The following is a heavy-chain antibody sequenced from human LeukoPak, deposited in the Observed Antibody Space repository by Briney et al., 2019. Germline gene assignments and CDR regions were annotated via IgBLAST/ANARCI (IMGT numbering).Heavy chain of an antibody. J-gene: IGHJ4*02. CDR2: SYYSGSA. V-gene: IGHV4-39*07. CDR3: ARDTFTVSHGSGSFSFDY. D-gene: IGHD3-10*01. Sequence: KPSETVTLSCTVSGGSISSSNYYWAWIRQPPGKGLEWIGSSYYSGSAYFDPSLRSRVTMHVDTSKHQDSLILTSETAAGTAVYYFARDTFTVSHGSGSFSFDYWGEGTLVTVSS. CDR1: GGSISSSNYY.